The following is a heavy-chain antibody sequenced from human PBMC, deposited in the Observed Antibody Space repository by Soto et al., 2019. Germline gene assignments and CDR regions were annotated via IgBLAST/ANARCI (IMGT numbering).Heavy chain of an antibody. V-gene: IGHV4-30-2*06. Sequence: QVQLQESGPGLVKPSQTLSLTCAVSGVSINAGGYSWNWIRQSPGKALEWMGHIYQSGSTYYKPSLEGRITISVDMSKNDFSLEVTSVTPADTAVYFCARGDYNDSFDFWGQGALVTVSS. J-gene: IGHJ4*02. CDR1: GVSINAGGYS. D-gene: IGHD4-4*01. CDR3: ARGDYNDSFDF. CDR2: IYQSGST.